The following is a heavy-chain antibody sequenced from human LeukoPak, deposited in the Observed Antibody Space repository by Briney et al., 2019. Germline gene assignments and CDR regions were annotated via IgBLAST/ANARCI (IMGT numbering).Heavy chain of an antibody. CDR2: INPNSGST. J-gene: IGHJ6*02. Sequence: ASVKVSCKASGYTFTGYYMHWVRQAPGQGLEWMGWINPNSGSTNYAQKFQGRVTMTRDTSISTAYMELSRLRSDDTAVYYCARIDYYYGMDVWGQGTTVTVSS. V-gene: IGHV1-2*02. CDR3: ARIDYYYGMDV. CDR1: GYTFTGYY.